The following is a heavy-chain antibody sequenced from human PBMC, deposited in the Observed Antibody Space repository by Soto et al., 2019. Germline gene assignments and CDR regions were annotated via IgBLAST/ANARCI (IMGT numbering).Heavy chain of an antibody. V-gene: IGHV3-23*01. Sequence: EVQLLESGGGLVQPGGSLRLSCAASGFTVNSYAMRWVRQAPVKGLEWVSAMSGSGGSAYYAVSVKGRFTISRDNSKNTLYLQMTSLRAEDRAVYYWARRGSGSYSDYWGQGTLVTVSS. J-gene: IGHJ4*02. CDR1: GFTVNSYA. CDR3: ARRGSGSYSDY. D-gene: IGHD1-26*01. CDR2: MSGSGGSA.